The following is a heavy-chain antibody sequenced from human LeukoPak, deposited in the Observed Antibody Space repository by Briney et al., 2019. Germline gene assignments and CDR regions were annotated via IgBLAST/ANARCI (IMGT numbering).Heavy chain of an antibody. V-gene: IGHV1-18*01. CDR1: GYTFTSYG. J-gene: IGHJ4*02. CDR3: ARGSSTGGYYFDY. CDR2: ISAYNGNT. Sequence: GASVKVSCKASGYTFTSYGISWVRQAPGQGLEWMGWISAYNGNTNYAQKFQGRVTMTEDTSTDTAYMELSSLRSEDTAVYYCARGSSTGGYYFDYWGQGTLVTVSS. D-gene: IGHD7-27*01.